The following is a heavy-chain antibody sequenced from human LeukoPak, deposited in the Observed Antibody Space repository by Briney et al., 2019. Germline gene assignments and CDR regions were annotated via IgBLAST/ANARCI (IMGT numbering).Heavy chain of an antibody. V-gene: IGHV4-34*01. J-gene: IGHJ5*02. CDR3: ARGRPVLLWFGEPSNWFDP. CDR1: GGSFSGYY. D-gene: IGHD3-10*01. CDR2: INHSGST. Sequence: SETLSLTCAVYGGSFSGYYWSWIRQPPGKGLEWIGEINHSGSTNYNPSHKSRVTISVDTSKNQFSLKLSSVTAADTAVYYCARGRPVLLWFGEPSNWFDPWGQGTLVTVSS.